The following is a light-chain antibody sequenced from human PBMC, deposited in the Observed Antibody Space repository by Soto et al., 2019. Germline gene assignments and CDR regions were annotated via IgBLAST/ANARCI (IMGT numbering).Light chain of an antibody. CDR2: GAS. V-gene: IGKV3-15*01. CDR1: QSVSSN. CDR3: QQYNNWLRIT. J-gene: IGKJ3*01. Sequence: EIVMTESPATLSVTPGEGATLSCRASQSVSSNLAWYQQKPGQAPRLLIYGASTRATNIPARFSGSGSGTEFTLTISSLQSEDFAVYYCQQYNNWLRITFGPGTKVDI.